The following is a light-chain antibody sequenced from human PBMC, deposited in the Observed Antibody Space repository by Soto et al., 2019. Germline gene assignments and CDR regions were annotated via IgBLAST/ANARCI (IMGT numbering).Light chain of an antibody. CDR3: QQTYSIPGT. Sequence: DIQMTQSPSSLAASVGDSVTITRRASQSVNKYLHWYQHKPGKAPRLLIYGASSLQSGVPTRFSGSGAGTYFTLTISSLQHEDFATYYCQQTYSIPGTFGRGTSVEIK. CDR2: GAS. V-gene: IGKV1-39*01. CDR1: QSVNKY. J-gene: IGKJ1*01.